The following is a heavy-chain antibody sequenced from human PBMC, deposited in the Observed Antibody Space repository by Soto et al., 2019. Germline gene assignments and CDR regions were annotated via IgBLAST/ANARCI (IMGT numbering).Heavy chain of an antibody. CDR3: AKPRITIFAGPYLSYNWFDP. CDR2: ISGSGGST. V-gene: IGHV3-23*01. J-gene: IGHJ5*02. Sequence: EVQLLESGGGLVQPGGSLRLSCVASGFTFSSYAMSWVRQAPGKGLEWVSAISGSGGSTYYADSVKGRFTISRDNSKNTLYLLMNRLRAEDTAVYYSAKPRITIFAGPYLSYNWFDPWGQGTLVTVSS. CDR1: GFTFSSYA. D-gene: IGHD3-3*01.